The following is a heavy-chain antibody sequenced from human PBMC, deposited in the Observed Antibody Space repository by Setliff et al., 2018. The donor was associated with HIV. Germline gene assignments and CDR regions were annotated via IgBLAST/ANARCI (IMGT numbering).Heavy chain of an antibody. V-gene: IGHV3-15*01. Sequence: ETLSLTCAVYGGSFSGYWSWIRQSPGKGLEWLGRIQSKGSGGTIDYAALVKGRFTISRDDSANMLYLQMNSPTTDDTAVYYCTTVCRGSCWGQGTQVTVS. CDR3: TTVCRGSC. CDR1: GGSFSGYW. D-gene: IGHD2-15*01. J-gene: IGHJ4*02. CDR2: IQSKGSGGTI.